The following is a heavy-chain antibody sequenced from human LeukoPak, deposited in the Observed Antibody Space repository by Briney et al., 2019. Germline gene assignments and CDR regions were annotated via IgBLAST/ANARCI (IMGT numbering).Heavy chain of an antibody. CDR1: GFTFSSYS. V-gene: IGHV3-21*01. Sequence: GGSLRLSCAASGFTFSSYSMNWVRQAPGKGLEWVSSISSSSYIYYADSVKGRFTISRDNAKNSLYLQMNSLRAEDTAVYYCARDFSDGESDYWGQGTLVTVSS. CDR2: ISSSSYI. D-gene: IGHD4-17*01. CDR3: ARDFSDGESDY. J-gene: IGHJ4*02.